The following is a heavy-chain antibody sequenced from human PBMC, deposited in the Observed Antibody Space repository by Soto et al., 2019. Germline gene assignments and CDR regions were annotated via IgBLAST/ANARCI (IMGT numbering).Heavy chain of an antibody. J-gene: IGHJ6*03. D-gene: IGHD6-13*01. Sequence: SETLSLTCAVYGGCFSGYYWSWIRQPPGKGLEWIGEINHSGSTNYNPSLKSRVTISVDASKNQFSLKLSSVTAADTAVYYCARHTQRAAAGILWYYYYYMDVWGKGTTVTVSS. CDR3: ARHTQRAAAGILWYYYYYMDV. CDR1: GGCFSGYY. CDR2: INHSGST. V-gene: IGHV4-34*01.